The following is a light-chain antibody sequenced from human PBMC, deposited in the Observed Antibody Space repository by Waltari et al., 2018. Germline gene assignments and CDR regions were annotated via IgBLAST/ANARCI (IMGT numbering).Light chain of an antibody. Sequence: QPVMTQPPSASGTPGQCVNTSRSGSRSNIGSDTVPWYQKLPGTAPKLLIHTSYQRPSGVPDRFSGSKSGTSASLTISGLQSEDEADYYCATWDDSLNAWVFGGGTKLTVL. CDR3: ATWDDSLNAWV. J-gene: IGLJ3*02. V-gene: IGLV1-44*01. CDR1: RSNIGSDT. CDR2: TSY.